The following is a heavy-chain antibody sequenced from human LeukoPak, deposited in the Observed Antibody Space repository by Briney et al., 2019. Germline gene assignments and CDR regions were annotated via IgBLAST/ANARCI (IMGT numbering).Heavy chain of an antibody. CDR1: GYTFTSYY. Sequence: ASVKVSCKASGYTFTSYYMHWVRQAPGQGLEWMGIINPSGGSTSYAQKFQGRVTMTRDTSTSTVYMELSSLRSEDTAVYYCARDRTKGIAAAGIDCWGQGTLVTVSS. CDR2: INPSGGST. V-gene: IGHV1-46*01. D-gene: IGHD6-13*01. J-gene: IGHJ4*02. CDR3: ARDRTKGIAAAGIDC.